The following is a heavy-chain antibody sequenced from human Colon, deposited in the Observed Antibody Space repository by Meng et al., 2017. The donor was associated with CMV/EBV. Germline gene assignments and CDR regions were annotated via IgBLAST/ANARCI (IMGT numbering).Heavy chain of an antibody. CDR2: MCYRGDT. J-gene: IGHJ1*01. CDR1: RGSIRSDC. V-gene: IGHV4-59*01. Sequence: QRLESGPGVVEISEPLSLTCTVLRGSIRSDCWSWSRQPPGKGLEWIGYMCYRGDTNYNPPLRSRVTISGDTSKNQSSLKLNTVTAADTAVYYCALRGSASVTFQHWGQGTLVTVSS. CDR3: ALRGSASVTFQH. D-gene: IGHD6-13*01.